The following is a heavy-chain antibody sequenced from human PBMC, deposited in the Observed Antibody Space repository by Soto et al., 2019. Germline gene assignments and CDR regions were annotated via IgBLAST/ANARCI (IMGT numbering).Heavy chain of an antibody. CDR2: INHSGST. CDR1: GGSFSGYY. D-gene: IGHD3-22*01. CDR3: ARGRGRRITMIVVVYFDY. Sequence: SETLSLTCAVYGGSFSGYYWSWIRQPPGKGLEWIGEINHSGSTNYNPSLKSRVTISVDTSKNQFSLKLSSVTAADTAVYYCARGRGRRITMIVVVYFDYWGQGTLVTVS. V-gene: IGHV4-34*01. J-gene: IGHJ4*02.